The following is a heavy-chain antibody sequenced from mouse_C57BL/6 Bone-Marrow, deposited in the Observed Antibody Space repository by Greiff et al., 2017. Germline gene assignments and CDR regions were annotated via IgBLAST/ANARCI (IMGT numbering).Heavy chain of an antibody. Sequence: EVKLQESGPGLVKPSQSLSLSCSVTGYSITSGYYWNWIRQFPGNKLEWMGYISYDGSNNYNPSLKNRISITRDTSKNQFFLKLNSVTTEDTATYYCAREAYYGSSFYYFDYWGQGTTLTVSS. CDR2: ISYDGSN. CDR3: AREAYYGSSFYYFDY. J-gene: IGHJ2*01. V-gene: IGHV3-6*01. D-gene: IGHD1-1*01. CDR1: GYSITSGYY.